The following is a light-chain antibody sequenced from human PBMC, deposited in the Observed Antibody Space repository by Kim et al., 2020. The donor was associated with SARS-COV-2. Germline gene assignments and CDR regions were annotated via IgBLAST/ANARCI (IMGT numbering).Light chain of an antibody. V-gene: IGLV2-8*01. Sequence: QSALTQPPSASGYPGQSVTISCTGTSSDVGAYNYVSWYQQYPGKVPKLMISEVSKRPSGVPERFSGSKSANTASRTVYGLQAEDEAVYYCSSYAGSNNLIFGGGTQLTVL. CDR1: SSDVGAYNY. CDR3: SSYAGSNNLI. CDR2: EVS. J-gene: IGLJ2*01.